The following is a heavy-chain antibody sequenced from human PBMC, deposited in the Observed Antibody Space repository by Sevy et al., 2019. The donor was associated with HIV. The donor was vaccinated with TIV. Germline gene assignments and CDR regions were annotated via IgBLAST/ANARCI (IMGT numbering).Heavy chain of an antibody. CDR3: ARESVRGVILMYDFDY. V-gene: IGHV3-30-3*01. CDR1: GFTFISYA. CDR2: ISYDGSNK. J-gene: IGHJ4*02. Sequence: GGSLRLSCAASGFTFISYAMHWGRQAPGKGLEWVAVISYDGSNKYYADSVKGRFTITRDNSKNTLYLQMNSLTAADTAAYYCARESVRGVILMYDFDYWGQGTLVTVSS. D-gene: IGHD3-10*01.